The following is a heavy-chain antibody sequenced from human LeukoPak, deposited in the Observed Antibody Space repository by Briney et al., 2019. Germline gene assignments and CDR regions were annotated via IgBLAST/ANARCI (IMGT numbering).Heavy chain of an antibody. CDR1: GFTFSSYW. CDR2: INSDGSST. Sequence: PGGSLRLSCAASGFTFSSYWMHWVRQAPGKGLVWVSRINSDGSSTSYADSVKGRFTISRDNAKNTLYLQMNSLRAEDTAVYYCARVFLKPAPNYDFWSGYFAREFDYYYYYMDVWGKGTTVTVSS. D-gene: IGHD3-3*01. CDR3: ARVFLKPAPNYDFWSGYFAREFDYYYYYMDV. J-gene: IGHJ6*03. V-gene: IGHV3-74*01.